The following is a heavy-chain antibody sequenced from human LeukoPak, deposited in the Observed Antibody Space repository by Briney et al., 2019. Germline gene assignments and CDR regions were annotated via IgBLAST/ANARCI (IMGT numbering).Heavy chain of an antibody. V-gene: IGHV1-46*01. CDR3: ARDFSPGWELLPLDY. CDR2: INPSGGST. J-gene: IGHJ4*02. CDR1: GYTFTSYY. D-gene: IGHD1-26*01. Sequence: ASVKVSCKASGYTFTSYYMHWVRQAPGQGLEWMGIINPSGGSTSYAQKLQGRVTMTRDMSTSTVYMELSSLRSEDTAVYYCARDFSPGWELLPLDYWGQGTLVTVSS.